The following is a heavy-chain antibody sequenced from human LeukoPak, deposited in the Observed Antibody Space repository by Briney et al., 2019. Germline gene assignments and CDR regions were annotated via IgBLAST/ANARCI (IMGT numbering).Heavy chain of an antibody. Sequence: ASVKVSCKASGGTFSSYAISWVRQASGQGLEWMGGIIPIFGTANYAQKFQGRVTITADESTSTAYMELSSLRSEDTAVYYCARVAPGGYPDYWGQGTLVTVSS. CDR2: IIPIFGTA. V-gene: IGHV1-69*13. CDR3: ARVAPGGYPDY. J-gene: IGHJ4*02. CDR1: GGTFSSYA. D-gene: IGHD2-2*01.